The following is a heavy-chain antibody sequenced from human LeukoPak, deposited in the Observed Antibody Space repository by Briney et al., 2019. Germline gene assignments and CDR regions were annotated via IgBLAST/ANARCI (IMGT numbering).Heavy chain of an antibody. CDR3: ARIFRPYYYDSSGYEHPFDY. V-gene: IGHV5-51*01. Sequence: GESLKISCKGSGYSFTSYWIGWVRQMPGKGLKWMGIIYPGDSDTRYSPSFQGQVTISADKSISTAYLQWSSLKASDTAMYYCARIFRPYYYDSSGYEHPFDYWGQGTLVTVSS. CDR2: IYPGDSDT. J-gene: IGHJ4*02. CDR1: GYSFTSYW. D-gene: IGHD3-22*01.